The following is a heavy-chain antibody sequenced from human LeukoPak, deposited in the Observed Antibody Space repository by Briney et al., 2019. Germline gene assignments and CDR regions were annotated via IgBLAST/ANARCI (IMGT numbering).Heavy chain of an antibody. J-gene: IGHJ5*02. V-gene: IGHV4-61*01. CDR1: GASVTSGSHY. CDR2: IYYSGTT. Sequence: SETLSLTCTVSGASVTSGSHYWAWIRQPPGQGLEWIGFIYYSGTTIYNPSLENRTTMSLVTSKNQFSLRLNSVTAADTAIYYCARVAPRGWIDPWGQGTLVTVSS. CDR3: ARVAPRGWIDP. D-gene: IGHD3-10*01.